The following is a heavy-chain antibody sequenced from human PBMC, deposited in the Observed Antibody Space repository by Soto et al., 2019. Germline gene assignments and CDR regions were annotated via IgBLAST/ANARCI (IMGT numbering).Heavy chain of an antibody. D-gene: IGHD2-21*02. J-gene: IGHJ3*02. CDR3: ARLLAYCGGDCHSFAFDI. V-gene: IGHV3-72*01. CDR1: GFTFSDHF. Sequence: GGSLRLSCAASGFTFSDHFMEWVRQAPGKGLEWVGRIRNKARSYTTDYAASVRGRFTISRDDSKNSLYLQMNSLKAEDTAVYYCARLLAYCGGDCHSFAFDIWGQGTLVTVSS. CDR2: IRNKARSYTT.